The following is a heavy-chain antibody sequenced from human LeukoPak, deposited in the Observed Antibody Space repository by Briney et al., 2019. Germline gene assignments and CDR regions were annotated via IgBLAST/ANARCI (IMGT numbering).Heavy chain of an antibody. CDR3: AKAIWGSGWYDGFDY. J-gene: IGHJ4*02. CDR2: ISGSGGST. CDR1: GFTFSSYA. Sequence: GGSLRLSCAAPGFTFSSYAMSWVRQAPGKGLEWVSAISGSGGSTYYADSVKGRFTISRDNSKNTLYLQMNSLRAEDTAVYYCAKAIWGSGWYDGFDYWGQGTLVTVSS. D-gene: IGHD6-19*01. V-gene: IGHV3-23*01.